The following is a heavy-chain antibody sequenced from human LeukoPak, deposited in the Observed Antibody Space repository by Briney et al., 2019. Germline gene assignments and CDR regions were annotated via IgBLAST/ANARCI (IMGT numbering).Heavy chain of an antibody. CDR3: AKPTHDIVVVPAALDY. CDR1: GFTFSSYG. J-gene: IGHJ4*02. D-gene: IGHD2-2*01. V-gene: IGHV3-30*02. Sequence: GGSLRLSCAASGFTFSSYGMHWVRQAPGKGLEWVAFIRYDGSNKYYADSVKGRFTISRDNSKNTLYLQMNSLRAEDTAVYYCAKPTHDIVVVPAALDYWGQGTLVTVSS. CDR2: IRYDGSNK.